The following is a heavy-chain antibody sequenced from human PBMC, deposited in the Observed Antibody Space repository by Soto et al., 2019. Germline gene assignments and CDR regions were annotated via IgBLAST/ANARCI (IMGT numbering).Heavy chain of an antibody. J-gene: IGHJ6*02. Sequence: LRLSCAASGFTFSSYDMHWVRQATGKGLEWVSAIGTAGDTYYPGSVKGRFTISRENAKNSLYLQMNSLRAGDTAVYYCARDMGRRGLLWGAGMDVWGQGTTVTVSS. V-gene: IGHV3-13*01. CDR1: GFTFSSYD. D-gene: IGHD3-16*01. CDR3: ARDMGRRGLLWGAGMDV. CDR2: IGTAGDT.